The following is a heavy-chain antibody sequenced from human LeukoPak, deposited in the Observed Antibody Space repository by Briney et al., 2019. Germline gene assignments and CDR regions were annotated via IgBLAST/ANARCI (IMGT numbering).Heavy chain of an antibody. CDR3: AREERDGYNYYWYFDL. CDR1: GFTFDNYG. Sequence: GGSLRLSCAASGFTFDNYGMNWVRQAPGKGLEWVSSISSSGLYIYYADSVKGRFTISRDNAKNSLYLQMSSLRAEDTAVYYCAREERDGYNYYWYFDLWGRGTLVTVSS. V-gene: IGHV3-21*01. J-gene: IGHJ2*01. CDR2: ISSSGLYI. D-gene: IGHD5-24*01.